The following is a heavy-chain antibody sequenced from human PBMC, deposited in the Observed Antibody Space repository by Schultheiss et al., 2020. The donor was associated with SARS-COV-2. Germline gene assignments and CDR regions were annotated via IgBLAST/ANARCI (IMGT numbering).Heavy chain of an antibody. CDR1: GFTFSSYS. V-gene: IGHV3-21*01. CDR2: ISSSSSYI. Sequence: GESLKISCAASGFTFSSYSMNWVRQAPGKGLEWVSSISSSSSYIYYADSVKGRFTISRDNAKNSLYLQMNSLRAEDTAVYYCARDRGTIAARLDYWGQGTLVTVSS. D-gene: IGHD6-6*01. CDR3: ARDRGTIAARLDY. J-gene: IGHJ4*02.